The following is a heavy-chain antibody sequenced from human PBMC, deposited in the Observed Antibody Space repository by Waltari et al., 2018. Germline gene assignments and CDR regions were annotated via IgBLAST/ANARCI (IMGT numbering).Heavy chain of an antibody. J-gene: IGHJ6*02. CDR1: GFSFSSYW. CDR3: ASVQRRWSMDV. Sequence: EVQLVESGGGLVQSGDSLRLSCAASGFSFSSYWMNWVRQTPGKGREWVANIKEDGGEKYDVDSVTGRFTISRENAKNSLYLQMNSLRVEDTAVYFCASVQRRWSMDVWGQGTTVTVSS. D-gene: IGHD6-25*01. V-gene: IGHV3-7*01. CDR2: IKEDGGEK.